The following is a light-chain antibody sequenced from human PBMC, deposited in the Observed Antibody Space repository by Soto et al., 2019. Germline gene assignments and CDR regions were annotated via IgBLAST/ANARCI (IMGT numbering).Light chain of an antibody. CDR1: QSVSSSY. Sequence: EIVLTQSPATLSLSPGERATLSCGASQSVSSSYLAWYQQKPGLAPRLLIYDASSRPTGIRDRFSGSGSGTDFTLTITRQEPEECAVYDCQQYGSSPYTFGQRTKLEIK. CDR3: QQYGSSPYT. J-gene: IGKJ2*01. V-gene: IGKV3D-20*01. CDR2: DAS.